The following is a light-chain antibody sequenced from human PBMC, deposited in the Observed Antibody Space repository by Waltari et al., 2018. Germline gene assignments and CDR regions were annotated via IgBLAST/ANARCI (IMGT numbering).Light chain of an antibody. CDR1: QTVSSN. CDR2: GAS. V-gene: IGKV3-15*01. Sequence: ETILTQSPSTLSVSPWERATLSCRASQTVSSNLAWYQQKPGQAPRLLIYGASTRAAGIPARFSGSGSGTQFTLTINSLQSEDFAVYYCQQYNNWPPWTFGQGTKVEIK. CDR3: QQYNNWPPWT. J-gene: IGKJ1*01.